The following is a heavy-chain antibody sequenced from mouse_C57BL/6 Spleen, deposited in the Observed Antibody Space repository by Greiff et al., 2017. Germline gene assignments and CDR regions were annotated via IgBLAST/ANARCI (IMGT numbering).Heavy chain of an antibody. CDR3: ARVTDYFDY. D-gene: IGHD2-13*01. CDR1: GYSITSGYY. Sequence: ESGPGLVKPSQSLSLTCSVTGYSITSGYYWNWIRQFPGNKLEWMGYISYDGSNNYNPSLKNPISITRDTSKNQFFLKLNSVTTEDTATYYCARVTDYFDYWGQGTTLTVSS. V-gene: IGHV3-6*01. CDR2: ISYDGSN. J-gene: IGHJ2*01.